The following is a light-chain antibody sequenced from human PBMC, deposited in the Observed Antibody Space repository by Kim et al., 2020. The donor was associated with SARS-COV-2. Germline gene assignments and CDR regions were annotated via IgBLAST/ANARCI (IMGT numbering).Light chain of an antibody. CDR1: QSISSY. Sequence: ASVGDRVTITCRASQSISSYLNWYQQKPGKAPKLLIYAASSLQSGVPSRFSGSGSGTDFTLTISSLQPEDFATYYCQQSYSTPQTFGGGTKV. V-gene: IGKV1-39*01. CDR2: AAS. CDR3: QQSYSTPQT. J-gene: IGKJ4*01.